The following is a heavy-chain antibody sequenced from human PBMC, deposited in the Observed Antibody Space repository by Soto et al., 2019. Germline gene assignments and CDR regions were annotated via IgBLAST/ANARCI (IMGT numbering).Heavy chain of an antibody. D-gene: IGHD3-22*01. J-gene: IGHJ4*02. CDR2: SDLTASYT. CDR1: GYSFRNNC. Sequence: GASLKISCKGSGYSFRNNCIPCLRQMPGKGLEGMGRSDLTASYTSYSPSFQGHVSFSADTSINTAYLQWSSLSASDTAMYYWAKNGGAHYGSTGYHYALEYWGQGTTLTVSS. CDR3: AKNGGAHYGSTGYHYALEY. V-gene: IGHV5-10-1*01.